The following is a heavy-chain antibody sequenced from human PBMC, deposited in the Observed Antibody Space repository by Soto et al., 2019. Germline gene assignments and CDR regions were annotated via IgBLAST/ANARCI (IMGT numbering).Heavy chain of an antibody. CDR2: ISAYNGNT. CDR3: ARDYEDTAMVTYEGEPGGGMDV. V-gene: IGHV1-18*01. CDR1: GYTFTSYG. D-gene: IGHD5-18*01. Sequence: GASVKVSCKASGYTFTSYGISWVRQAPGQGLEWMGWISAYNGNTNYAQKLQGRVTMTTDTSTSTAYMELRSLRSDDTAVYYCARDYEDTAMVTYEGEPGGGMDVWGQGTTVTVSS. J-gene: IGHJ6*02.